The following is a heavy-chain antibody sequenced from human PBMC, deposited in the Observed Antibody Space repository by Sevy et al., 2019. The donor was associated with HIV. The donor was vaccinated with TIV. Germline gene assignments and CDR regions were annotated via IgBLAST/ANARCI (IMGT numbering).Heavy chain of an antibody. CDR2: INPSGGST. Sequence: ASVKVSCKASGYTFTSYYMHWVRQAPGQGLEWMGIINPSGGSTSYAQKFQGRVTMTRDTSTSTVYMELSSLRSEDTAVYYFARLSEPGIAVAGENFDYWGQGTLVTVSS. V-gene: IGHV1-46*01. J-gene: IGHJ4*02. D-gene: IGHD6-19*01. CDR1: GYTFTSYY. CDR3: ARLSEPGIAVAGENFDY.